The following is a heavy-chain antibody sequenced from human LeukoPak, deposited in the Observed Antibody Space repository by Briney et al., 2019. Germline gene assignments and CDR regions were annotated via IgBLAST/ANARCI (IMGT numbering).Heavy chain of an antibody. CDR1: GYTFTGSY. Sequence: ASVKVSCKASGYTFTGSYMHWVRQAPGQGLEWMGWINPNSGGTNYAQKFQGRVTMTRDTSISTAYMELSRLRSDDTAVYYCARGPLLWFGELFGSYYYGMDVWGQGTTVTVSS. CDR2: INPNSGGT. CDR3: ARGPLLWFGELFGSYYYGMDV. J-gene: IGHJ6*02. V-gene: IGHV1-2*02. D-gene: IGHD3-10*01.